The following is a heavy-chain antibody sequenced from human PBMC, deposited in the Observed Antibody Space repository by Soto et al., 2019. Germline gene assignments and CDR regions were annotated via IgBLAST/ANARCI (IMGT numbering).Heavy chain of an antibody. V-gene: IGHV3-30*18. CDR3: AKDRQRYCSGGSCYGVDY. Sequence: PGGSVRLSCAASGFTFSSYGMHWVRQAPGKGLEWVAVISYDGSNKYYADSVKGRFTISRDNSKNTLYLQMNSLRAEDTAVYYCAKDRQRYCSGGSCYGVDYWGQGTLVTVSS. CDR1: GFTFSSYG. CDR2: ISYDGSNK. D-gene: IGHD2-15*01. J-gene: IGHJ4*02.